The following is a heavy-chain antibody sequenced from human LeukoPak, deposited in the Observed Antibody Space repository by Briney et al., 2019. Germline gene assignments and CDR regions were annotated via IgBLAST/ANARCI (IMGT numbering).Heavy chain of an antibody. CDR1: GFTFSSYG. D-gene: IGHD3-22*01. J-gene: IGHJ4*02. Sequence: GGSMRLSCAAYGFTFSSYGMHWVRQAPGKGLEWVAVISYDGSNKYYADSVKGRFTISRDNSKNTLYLQMSSLRAEDTAVYYCAKSYFDSSGYTFDYWGQGTLVTVSS. CDR3: AKSYFDSSGYTFDY. V-gene: IGHV3-30*18. CDR2: ISYDGSNK.